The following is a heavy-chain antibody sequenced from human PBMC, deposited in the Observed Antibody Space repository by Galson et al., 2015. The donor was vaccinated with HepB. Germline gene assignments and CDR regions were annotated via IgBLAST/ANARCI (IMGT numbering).Heavy chain of an antibody. CDR1: GFTFSSYA. Sequence: SLRLSCAASGFTFSSYAMTWVRQAPGKGLEWVSAISGSGGSTYYADSVKGRFTISRDNSKNTLYLQMNSLRAEDTAVYYCAKDGTPNCYYGSGSSWYYFDYRGQGTLVTVSS. J-gene: IGHJ4*02. CDR2: ISGSGGST. CDR3: AKDGTPNCYYGSGSSWYYFDY. D-gene: IGHD3-10*01. V-gene: IGHV3-23*01.